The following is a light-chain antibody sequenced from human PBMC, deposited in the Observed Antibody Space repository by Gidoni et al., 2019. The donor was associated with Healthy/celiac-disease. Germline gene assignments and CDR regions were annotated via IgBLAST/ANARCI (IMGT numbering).Light chain of an antibody. Sequence: EILLTHSPATLPCSPGERATRYCRASQSVSSDLACYQQKPGQAPRLLIYDASNRATGIPPRFSGSRTGTDFTHTVGRLEPEDFAVYYCQQRSNFGPGTKVDIK. CDR3: QQRSN. CDR1: QSVSSD. J-gene: IGKJ3*01. V-gene: IGKV3-11*01. CDR2: DAS.